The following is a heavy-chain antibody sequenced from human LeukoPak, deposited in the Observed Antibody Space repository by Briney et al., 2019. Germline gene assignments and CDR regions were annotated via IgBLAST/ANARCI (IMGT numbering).Heavy chain of an antibody. Sequence: GSVKVSCKASGYTFTSYGISWVRQAPGQGVEGMGWISAYNGNTNYAQKLQGRVTMTTDTSTSTAYMELRSLRSDETAVYYCARDRRSGYCSSTSCYLFDYWGQGTLVTVPS. CDR2: ISAYNGNT. CDR1: GYTFTSYG. V-gene: IGHV1-18*01. D-gene: IGHD2-2*01. J-gene: IGHJ4*02. CDR3: ARDRRSGYCSSTSCYLFDY.